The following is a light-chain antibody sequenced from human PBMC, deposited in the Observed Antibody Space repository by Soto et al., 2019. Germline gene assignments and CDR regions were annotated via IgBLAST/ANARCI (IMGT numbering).Light chain of an antibody. CDR2: EVN. J-gene: IGLJ1*01. Sequence: QSALTQPPSASGSPGRTVSISCTGTINHVGGYNYVSWYQQHPGKAPKLMIYEVNKRPSGVPDPFSGSKSGNTASLTLSGLEAEDEADYYCRSYAGRSNVFGTGSKVPVL. V-gene: IGLV2-8*01. CDR1: INHVGGYNY. CDR3: RSYAGRSNV.